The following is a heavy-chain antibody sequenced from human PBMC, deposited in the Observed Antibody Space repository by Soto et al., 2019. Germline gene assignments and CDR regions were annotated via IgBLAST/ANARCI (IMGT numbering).Heavy chain of an antibody. J-gene: IGHJ4*02. D-gene: IGHD6-19*01. Sequence: QVQLQESGPGLVKPSGTLSLTCAVSGGSISSTNWWNWVRQPPGKGLEWIGEIDHSGSTNYNPSLKGRVTMSVDKPKNQFSLKLSSVTAADTAVYYCVRDSGNGWKDYWGQGTLVTVSS. CDR1: GGSISSTNW. CDR3: VRDSGNGWKDY. V-gene: IGHV4-4*02. CDR2: IDHSGST.